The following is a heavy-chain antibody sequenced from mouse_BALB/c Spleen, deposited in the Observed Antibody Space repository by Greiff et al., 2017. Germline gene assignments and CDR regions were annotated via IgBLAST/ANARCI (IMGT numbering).Heavy chain of an antibody. J-gene: IGHJ3*01. CDR2: ISYSGST. V-gene: IGHV3-2*02. Sequence: EVQLQESGPGLVKPSQSLSLTCTVTGYSITSDYAWNWIRQFPGNKLEWMGYISYSGSTSYNPSLKSRISITRDTSKNQFFLQLNSVTTEDTATYYCARDRAYWGQGTLVTVSA. CDR1: GYSITSDYA. D-gene: IGHD3-2*01. CDR3: ARDRAY.